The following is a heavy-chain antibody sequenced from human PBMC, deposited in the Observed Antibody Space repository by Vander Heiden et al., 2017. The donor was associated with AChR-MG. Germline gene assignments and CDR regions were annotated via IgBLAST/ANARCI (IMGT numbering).Heavy chain of an antibody. J-gene: IGHJ3*02. D-gene: IGHD5-12*01. Sequence: EVQLLESGGGLVQPGGSLRLSCAASGFTVRSYAMSWVRQAPGKGLEWVSAISGSGGSTYYADSVKGRGTISRDNSKNTLYLKMNSLRAEETAVYYCAKVLPPPLVSGYVTHAFDIWGQGTMVTDSS. CDR2: ISGSGGST. V-gene: IGHV3-23*01. CDR3: AKVLPPPLVSGYVTHAFDI. CDR1: GFTVRSYA.